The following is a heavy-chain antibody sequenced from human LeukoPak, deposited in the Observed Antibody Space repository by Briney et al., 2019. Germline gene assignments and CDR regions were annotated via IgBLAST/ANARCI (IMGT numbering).Heavy chain of an antibody. CDR3: TRDPHALDY. J-gene: IGHJ4*02. CDR1: GFTFSSYA. CDR2: IARGIGTI. V-gene: IGHV3-48*01. Sequence: GGSLRLSCAASGFTFSSYAMHWVRQAPGKGLEWVAHIARGIGTIHYADSVQGRFTISRDNAKNSLHLQMNSLRAEDTAVYYCTRDPHALDYWGQGTLVTVSS.